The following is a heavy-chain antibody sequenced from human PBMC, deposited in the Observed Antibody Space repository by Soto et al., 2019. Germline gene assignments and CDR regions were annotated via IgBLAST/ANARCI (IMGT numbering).Heavy chain of an antibody. CDR1: GYTVTSYY. D-gene: IGHD6-13*01. J-gene: IGHJ6*01. CDR3: ARDLLIAAAIYGMDV. CDR2: INPSCGST. Sequence: GASVKVSCEASGYTVTSYYMHWVRQAPGQGLEWMGIINPSCGSTIYAQKFQGRVTMTRDTSTSTVYMELSSLRSEDTAVYYCARDLLIAAAIYGMDVWGQGTTVT. V-gene: IGHV1-46*01.